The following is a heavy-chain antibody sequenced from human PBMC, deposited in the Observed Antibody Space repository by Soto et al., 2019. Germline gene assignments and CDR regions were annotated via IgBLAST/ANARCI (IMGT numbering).Heavy chain of an antibody. D-gene: IGHD5-18*01. CDR3: PRGRRIQLWHNWCDT. V-gene: IGHV3-33*01. J-gene: IGHJ5*02. Sequence: QVQLVESGGGVVQPGRSLRLSCAASGFTFSSYGMHWVRQAPGKGLEWVADIWYDGSNKYYADSVKGRFTISRDNSKNGLYLQMNSLRDEDTAVYNCPRGRRIQLWHNWCDTWGQGTLVTVAS. CDR1: GFTFSSYG. CDR2: IWYDGSNK.